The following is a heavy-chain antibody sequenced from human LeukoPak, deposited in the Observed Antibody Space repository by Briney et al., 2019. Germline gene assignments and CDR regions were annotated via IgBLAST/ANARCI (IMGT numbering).Heavy chain of an antibody. D-gene: IGHD2-15*01. CDR3: ARGVVAATHYYYYGMDV. J-gene: IGHJ6*04. V-gene: IGHV1-69*06. Sequence: GSSVKVSCKASGGTFSSYAISWVRQAPGQGLEWMGGIIPIFGTANYAQKFQGRVTITADKSTSIAYMELSSLRSEDTAVYYCARGVVAATHYYYYGMDVWGKGTTVTVSS. CDR1: GGTFSSYA. CDR2: IIPIFGTA.